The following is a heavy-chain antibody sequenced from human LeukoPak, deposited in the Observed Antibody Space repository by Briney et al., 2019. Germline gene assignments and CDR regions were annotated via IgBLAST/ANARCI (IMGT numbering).Heavy chain of an antibody. CDR3: ARAGGLNYYGGFSEFGY. CDR1: GGSISTTSYY. CDR2: IYYSGST. D-gene: IGHD4-23*01. Sequence: SETLSLTCTVSGGSISTTSYYWGWIRQPPGKGLEWIGSIYYSGSTFYNPSLKSHVTISLDTSKNQYSLKLSSVTAADTAVYYCARAGGLNYYGGFSEFGYWGQGTLVTVSS. V-gene: IGHV4-39*07. J-gene: IGHJ4*02.